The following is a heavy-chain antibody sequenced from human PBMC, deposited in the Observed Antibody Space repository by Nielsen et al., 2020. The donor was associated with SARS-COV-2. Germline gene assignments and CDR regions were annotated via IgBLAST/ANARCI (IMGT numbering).Heavy chain of an antibody. CDR2: ISSSSSTI. CDR3: ARDPANLDILTGYYTRDWYFDL. D-gene: IGHD3-9*01. J-gene: IGHJ2*01. V-gene: IGHV3-48*02. Sequence: GESLKISCAASGFTFSSYSMNWVRQAPGKGLEWVSYISSSSSTIYYADSVKGRFTISRDNAKNSLYLQKNSLRDEDTAVYYCARDPANLDILTGYYTRDWYFDLWGRGTLVTVSS. CDR1: GFTFSSYS.